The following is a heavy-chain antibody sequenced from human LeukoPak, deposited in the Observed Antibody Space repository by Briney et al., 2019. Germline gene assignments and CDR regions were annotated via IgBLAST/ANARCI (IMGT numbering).Heavy chain of an antibody. J-gene: IGHJ4*02. V-gene: IGHV3-66*01. CDR3: ARNPYSSSPIDY. CDR1: EFSVGNNY. D-gene: IGHD6-6*01. Sequence: GGSLRLSCAASEFSVGNNYMTWVRQAPGKGLEWVSLIYSGGSTYYADSVKGRFTISRDNSKNTLYLQMNSLRAEDTAVYYCARNPYSSSPIDYWGQGTLVTVSS. CDR2: IYSGGST.